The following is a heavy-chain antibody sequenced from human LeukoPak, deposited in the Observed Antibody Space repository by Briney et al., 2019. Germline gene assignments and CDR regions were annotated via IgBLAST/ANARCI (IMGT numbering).Heavy chain of an antibody. J-gene: IGHJ4*02. Sequence: ASVKVSCKASGYTFTSYGISWVRQAPGQGLEWMGWISAYNGNTNYAQKFQGRVTMTRDTSISTAYMELSRLRSDDTAVYYCARATYSSGWYGVGYWGQGTLVTVSS. CDR3: ARATYSSGWYGVGY. CDR2: ISAYNGNT. V-gene: IGHV1-18*01. CDR1: GYTFTSYG. D-gene: IGHD6-19*01.